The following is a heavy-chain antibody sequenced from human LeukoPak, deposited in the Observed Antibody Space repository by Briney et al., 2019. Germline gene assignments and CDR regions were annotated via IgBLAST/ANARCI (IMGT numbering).Heavy chain of an antibody. CDR3: ASSSSWSGFDY. J-gene: IGHJ4*02. Sequence: GSLRLSCAASGFTFSSYAMSWVRQAPGKGLEWIGEINHSGSTNYNPSLKSRVTISVDTSKNQFSLKLSSVTAADTAVYYCASSSSWSGFDYWGQGTLVTVSS. V-gene: IGHV4-34*01. D-gene: IGHD6-13*01. CDR2: INHSGST. CDR1: GFTFSSYA.